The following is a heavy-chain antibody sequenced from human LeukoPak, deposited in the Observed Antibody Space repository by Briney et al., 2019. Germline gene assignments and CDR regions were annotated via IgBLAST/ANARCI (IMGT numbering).Heavy chain of an antibody. CDR1: GGSFSGYY. J-gene: IGHJ5*02. Sequence: SETLSLTCAVYGGSFSGYYLSWIRQPPGKGLEGIGEINHSGSTNYNPSLKSRVTISVDTSKNQFSLKLSSVTAADTAVYYCARAVGARSWFDPWGQGTLVTVSS. CDR3: ARAVGARSWFDP. V-gene: IGHV4-34*01. CDR2: INHSGST. D-gene: IGHD1-26*01.